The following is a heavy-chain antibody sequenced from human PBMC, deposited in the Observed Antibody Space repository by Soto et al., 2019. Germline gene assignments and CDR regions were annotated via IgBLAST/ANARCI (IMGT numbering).Heavy chain of an antibody. Sequence: QVQLQESGPGLVKASETLSLSCTVSGHSISADYWSWIRQPAGKRLEWIGRVDASGNTNYNPSLKSRVTMSVATSKNQFFLKVWSVTAADTAMYFCGIDVGGSVVPHWFDPWGQGALGTVSS. CDR3: GIDVGGSVVPHWFDP. D-gene: IGHD3-22*01. CDR2: VDASGNT. CDR1: GHSISADY. J-gene: IGHJ5*02. V-gene: IGHV4-4*07.